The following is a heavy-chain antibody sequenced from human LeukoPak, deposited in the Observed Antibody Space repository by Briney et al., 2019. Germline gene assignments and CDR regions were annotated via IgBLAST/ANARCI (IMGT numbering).Heavy chain of an antibody. D-gene: IGHD3-9*01. Sequence: GGSLRLSCAASGFTFSSYAMHWVRQAPGKGLEWVAVISYDGSNKYYADSVKGRFTISRDNSKNTLYLQMNSLRAEDTAVYYCARESYFDWLLSDWYFDLWGRGTLVTVSS. V-gene: IGHV3-30*04. J-gene: IGHJ2*01. CDR1: GFTFSSYA. CDR3: ARESYFDWLLSDWYFDL. CDR2: ISYDGSNK.